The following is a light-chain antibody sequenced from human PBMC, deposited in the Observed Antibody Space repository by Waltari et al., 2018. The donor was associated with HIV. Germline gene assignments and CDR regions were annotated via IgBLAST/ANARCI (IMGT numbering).Light chain of an antibody. CDR2: AAS. V-gene: IGKV1-39*01. CDR1: QTISSY. CDR3: QQSYSTPWT. Sequence: DIQMTQSPSSLSASVGDRVTITCRASQTISSYLNWYQQKPENAPKLLIYAASSLQSGVPSRFSGSGSGTDFTLTISSLQPEDFATYYCQQSYSTPWTFGQGTKMEIK. J-gene: IGKJ1*01.